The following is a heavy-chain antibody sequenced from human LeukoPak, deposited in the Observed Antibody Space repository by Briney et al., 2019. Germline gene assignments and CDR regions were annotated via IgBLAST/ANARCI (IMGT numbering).Heavy chain of an antibody. V-gene: IGHV6-1*01. CDR1: GDSVSSNSAA. Sequence: SQTLSLTCAISGDSVSSNSAAWNWIRLSPSRGLEWLGRAYYRSKWYNDYAVSVKDRITINPDTSKNQFSLQLNSVTPEDTAVYYCARNPISITGDSWFDPWGQGTLVTVSP. CDR3: ARNPISITGDSWFDP. D-gene: IGHD7-27*01. CDR2: AYYRSKWYN. J-gene: IGHJ5*02.